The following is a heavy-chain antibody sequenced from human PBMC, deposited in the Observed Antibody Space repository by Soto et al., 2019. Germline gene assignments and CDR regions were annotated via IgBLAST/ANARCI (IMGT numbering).Heavy chain of an antibody. CDR1: GGKFSGSS. Sequence: GRPMRLSWAAFGGKFSGSSLHRVLQATGKRLEWVHRIRSRANSYATAYCTSVTGRVTISRDDSTNTAYLQIDSLRTEDTDVYYCTRLIGRSCEAPCDYYSGMDVGGQGTAVTVSS. V-gene: IGHV3-73*01. CDR2: IRSRANSYAT. D-gene: IGHD6-13*01. J-gene: IGHJ6*02. CDR3: TRLIGRSCEAPCDYYSGMDV.